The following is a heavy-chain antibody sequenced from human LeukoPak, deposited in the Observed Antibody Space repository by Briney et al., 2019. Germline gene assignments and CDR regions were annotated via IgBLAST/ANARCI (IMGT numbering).Heavy chain of an antibody. V-gene: IGHV4-39*01. D-gene: IGHD6-13*01. CDR1: GGSISSSSYY. CDR2: IYYSGST. Sequence: SETLSLTCTVSGGSISSSSYYWGWIRQPPGKGLEWIGSIYYSGSTYYNPSLKSRVPISVDTSKNQFPLKLSSVTAADPAVYYCARHQQLVEYWGQGTLVTVSS. J-gene: IGHJ4*02. CDR3: ARHQQLVEY.